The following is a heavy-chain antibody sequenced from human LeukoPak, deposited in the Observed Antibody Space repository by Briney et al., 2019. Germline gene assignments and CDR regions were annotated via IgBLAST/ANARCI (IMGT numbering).Heavy chain of an antibody. Sequence: SVKVSCKASGGTLSSYAISWVRQAPGQGLEWMGGIIPIFGTANYAQKFQGRVTITADESTSTAYMELSSLRSEDTAVYYCARDPDPHITMVRGSYNWFDPWGQGTLVTVSS. CDR1: GGTLSSYA. V-gene: IGHV1-69*13. CDR3: ARDPDPHITMVRGSYNWFDP. CDR2: IIPIFGTA. J-gene: IGHJ5*02. D-gene: IGHD3-10*01.